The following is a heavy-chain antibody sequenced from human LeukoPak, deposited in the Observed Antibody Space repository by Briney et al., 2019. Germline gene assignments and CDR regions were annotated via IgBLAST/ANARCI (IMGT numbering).Heavy chain of an antibody. CDR1: GFIFRDYT. V-gene: IGHV3-23*01. CDR2: ISGSGGST. CDR3: AKDRVYGDYSY. D-gene: IGHD4-17*01. Sequence: GGSLRLSCVASGFIFRDYTMNWVRQAPGKGLEWVSAISGSGGSTYYADSVKGRFTISRDNSKNTLYLQMNSLRAEDTAVYYCAKDRVYGDYSYWGQGTLVTVSS. J-gene: IGHJ4*02.